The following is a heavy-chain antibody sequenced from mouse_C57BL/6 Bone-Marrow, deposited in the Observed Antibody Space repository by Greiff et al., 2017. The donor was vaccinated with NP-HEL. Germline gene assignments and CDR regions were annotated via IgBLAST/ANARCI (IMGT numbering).Heavy chain of an antibody. V-gene: IGHV1-39*01. D-gene: IGHD2-1*01. Sequence: VQLQQSGPELVKPGASVKISCKASGYSFTDYYMNWVKQSNGKSLEWIGVINPNYGTTSYNQKFKGKATLTVDQSSSTAYMQLNSLTSEASAVYYCATYGNYQDWYFDGWGTGTTVTVSS. CDR2: INPNYGTT. CDR3: ATYGNYQDWYFDG. J-gene: IGHJ1*03. CDR1: GYSFTDYY.